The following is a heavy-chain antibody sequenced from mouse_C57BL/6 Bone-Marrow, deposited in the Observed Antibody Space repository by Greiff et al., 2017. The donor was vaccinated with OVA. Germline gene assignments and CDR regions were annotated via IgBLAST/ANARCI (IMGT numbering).Heavy chain of an antibody. CDR1: GFSLTSYG. D-gene: IGHD2-4*01. V-gene: IGHV2-9*01. CDR2: IWGGGIS. J-gene: IGHJ3*01. CDR3: AIIYYDYDGGFAY. Sequence: VKLMESGPGLVAPSQSLSITCTVSGFSLTSYGVDWVRQPPGKGLEWLGVIWGGGISNSTSALMSRLSISKENSKSQVFLKMNSRQTDDTAMYYCAIIYYDYDGGFAYWGQGTLVTVSA.